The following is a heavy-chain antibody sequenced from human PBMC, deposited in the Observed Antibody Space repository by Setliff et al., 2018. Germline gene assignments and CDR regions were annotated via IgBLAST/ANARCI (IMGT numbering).Heavy chain of an antibody. V-gene: IGHV3-21*01. Sequence: GGSLRLSCAASGFTFSHFAVTWVRQSPGRGLEWVASIGAGGDYTKYADSVRGRFTISRDNAKNSLYLQMNSLRAEDTAVYYCARDGVFYAMDGWGQGTTVTVSS. CDR2: IGAGGDYT. J-gene: IGHJ6*02. CDR3: ARDGVFYAMDG. CDR1: GFTFSHFA. D-gene: IGHD3-10*01.